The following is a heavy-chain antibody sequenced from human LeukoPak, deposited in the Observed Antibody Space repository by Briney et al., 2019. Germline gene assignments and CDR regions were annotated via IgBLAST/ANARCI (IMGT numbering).Heavy chain of an antibody. D-gene: IGHD3-22*01. CDR3: AKDPTGYYYDSSGYLLPDY. V-gene: IGHV3-30*02. CDR1: GFIFSSFG. CDR2: IRYDGSNK. J-gene: IGHJ4*02. Sequence: GGSLRLSYAASGFIFSSFGMHWVRQAPGKGLEWEACIRYDGSNKYYADSVKGRFTISRDNSKNTLYLQMNSLRAEDTAVYYCAKDPTGYYYDSSGYLLPDYWGQGALVTVSS.